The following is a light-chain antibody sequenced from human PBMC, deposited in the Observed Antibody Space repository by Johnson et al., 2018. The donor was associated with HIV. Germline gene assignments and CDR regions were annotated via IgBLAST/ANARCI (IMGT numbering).Light chain of an antibody. CDR2: EDN. V-gene: IGLV1-51*02. J-gene: IGLJ1*01. CDR1: RSNIGNNY. CDR3: ATCDSLSAGGV. Sequence: QPVLTQPPSVSAAPGQRVTISCSGGRSNIGNNYVSWYQQFPGAAPKLLIYEDNERPSGIPDRFSGSKSDTSATLGITGLQTGDEADYYCATCDSLSAGGVFGTGTKLFVL.